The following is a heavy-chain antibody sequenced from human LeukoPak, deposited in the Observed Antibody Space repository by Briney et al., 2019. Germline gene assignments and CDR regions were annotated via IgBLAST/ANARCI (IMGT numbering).Heavy chain of an antibody. Sequence: SGTLSLTCAVSGGSISSGGYSWSWIRQPPGKGLEWIGYIYHSGSTCYNPSLKSRVTISVDRSKNQFSLKLSSVTAADTAVYYCARLVAATGNFDYWGQGTLVTVSS. CDR2: IYHSGST. V-gene: IGHV4-30-2*01. D-gene: IGHD6-13*01. J-gene: IGHJ4*02. CDR3: ARLVAATGNFDY. CDR1: GGSISSGGYS.